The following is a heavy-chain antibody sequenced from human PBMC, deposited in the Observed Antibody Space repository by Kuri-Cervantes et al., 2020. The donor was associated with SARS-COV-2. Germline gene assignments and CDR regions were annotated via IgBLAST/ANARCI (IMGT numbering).Heavy chain of an antibody. CDR3: AKDQSLDVVVVPAA. V-gene: IGHV3-23*01. J-gene: IGHJ5*02. D-gene: IGHD2-15*01. CDR1: GFTFSSYA. Sequence: GGSLRLSCAASGFTFSSYAMNWVRQAPGKGLEWVSTISGSGGTTFYADSVKGRFTISRDNSKNTLYLQMNSLRAEDTAVYYCAKDQSLDVVVVPAAWGQGSLVTVSS. CDR2: ISGSGGTT.